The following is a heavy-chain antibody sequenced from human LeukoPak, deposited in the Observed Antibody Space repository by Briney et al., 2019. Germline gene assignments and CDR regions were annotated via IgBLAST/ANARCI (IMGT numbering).Heavy chain of an antibody. CDR2: MDTNSHNT. V-gene: IGHV1-8*01. Sequence: ASVKVSCKASGYTFISYDIHWVRQAPGQGLEWMGWMDTNSHNTDSAQKFQGRVTMTKTASISTAYMELRSLRSEDTAVYYCMSTSNWGSVIFDYWGQGPLVTVS. J-gene: IGHJ4*02. CDR3: MSTSNWGSVIFDY. CDR1: GYTFISYD. D-gene: IGHD7-27*01.